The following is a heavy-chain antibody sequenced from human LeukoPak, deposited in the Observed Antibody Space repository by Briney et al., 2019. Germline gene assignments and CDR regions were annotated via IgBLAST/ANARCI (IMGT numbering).Heavy chain of an antibody. CDR2: IQTDGRTK. CDR3: AREESSLVLGGLGY. Sequence: RGSLRLSCAASGFSFSNYGIYWVRQAPGKGLEWVTFIQTDGRTKYYADSVRGRFTISRDNSKNTVSLQLNSLRVEDTAFYYCAREESSLVLGGLGYWGQGTLVSVSS. J-gene: IGHJ4*02. CDR1: GFSFSNYG. D-gene: IGHD6-13*01. V-gene: IGHV3-30*02.